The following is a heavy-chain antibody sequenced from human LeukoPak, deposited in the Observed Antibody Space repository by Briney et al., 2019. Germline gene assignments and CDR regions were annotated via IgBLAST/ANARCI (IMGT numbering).Heavy chain of an antibody. CDR1: GGSISSYY. D-gene: IGHD2/OR15-2a*01. CDR3: ARVISPARAFDI. V-gene: IGHV4-59*01. CDR2: IYYSGST. J-gene: IGHJ3*02. Sequence: SETLSLTCTVSGGSISSYYWSWIRRPPGKGLEWIGYIYYSGSTNYNPSLKSRVTISVDTSKNQFSLKLSSVTAADTAVYYCARVISPARAFDIWGQGTMVTVSS.